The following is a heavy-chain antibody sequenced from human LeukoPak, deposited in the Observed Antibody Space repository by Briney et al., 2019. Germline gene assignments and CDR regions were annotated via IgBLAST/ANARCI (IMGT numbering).Heavy chain of an antibody. J-gene: IGHJ3*02. V-gene: IGHV3-9*01. CDR3: ARDYAGWSAWWEPHNAFDI. CDR2: ISWNSGSI. CDR1: GFTFDDYA. Sequence: PGGSLRLSCAASGFTFDDYAMHWVRQAPGKGLEWVSGISWNSGSIGYADSVKGRFTISRDNAKNSLYLQMNSLRAEDTAVYYCARDYAGWSAWWEPHNAFDIWGQGTMVTVSS. D-gene: IGHD2-15*01.